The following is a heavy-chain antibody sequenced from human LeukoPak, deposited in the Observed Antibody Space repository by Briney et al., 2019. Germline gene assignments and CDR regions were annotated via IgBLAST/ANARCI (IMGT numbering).Heavy chain of an antibody. V-gene: IGHV5-51*01. CDR1: GYGFTSYW. J-gene: IGHJ6*03. D-gene: IGHD2-2*01. Sequence: AAALQISYKGSGYGFTSYWIGWVRPMPGKGLEWMGIIYPGDSDTRYSPSFQGQVTISADKSISTAYLQWSSLKASDTATYYCARPALYCSSTVCPPDMDVWGKGTTVTVSS. CDR2: IYPGDSDT. CDR3: ARPALYCSSTVCPPDMDV.